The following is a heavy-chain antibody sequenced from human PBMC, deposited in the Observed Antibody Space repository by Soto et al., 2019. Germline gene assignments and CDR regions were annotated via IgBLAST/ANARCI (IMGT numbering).Heavy chain of an antibody. Sequence: QVQLVESGGGVVQPGRSLRLSCAASGFTFNTYGMHWVSQAPGKGLEWVTVISYDGGHKYYADSVKGRFTISRDNSKNTLYLQMNSLGPDDTAVHYCAKDVGFPFNWFDPWGQGTLVTVSS. J-gene: IGHJ5*02. CDR2: ISYDGGHK. V-gene: IGHV3-30*18. CDR3: AKDVGFPFNWFDP. CDR1: GFTFNTYG. D-gene: IGHD1-26*01.